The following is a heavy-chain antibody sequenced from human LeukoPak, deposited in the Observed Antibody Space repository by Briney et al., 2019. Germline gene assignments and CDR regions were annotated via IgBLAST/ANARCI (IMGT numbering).Heavy chain of an antibody. CDR3: ARDSPTYGDYGRAGY. J-gene: IGHJ4*02. CDR1: GFTFSSYW. Sequence: GGSLRLSCAASGFTFSSYWMSWVRQAPGKGLEWVANIKQDGSEKYYVDSVKGRFTISRDNAKNSLYLQMNSLRAEDTAVYYCARDSPTYGDYGRAGYWGQGTLVTVFS. D-gene: IGHD4-17*01. V-gene: IGHV3-7*01. CDR2: IKQDGSEK.